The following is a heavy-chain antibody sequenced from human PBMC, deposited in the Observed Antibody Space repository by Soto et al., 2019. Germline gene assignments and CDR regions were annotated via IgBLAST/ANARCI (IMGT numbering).Heavy chain of an antibody. D-gene: IGHD5-18*01. CDR1: GVTLTNVW. CDR3: SHGYGQYFNS. J-gene: IGHJ4*02. CDR2: IRSKSAGVTT. Sequence: VQLAESGGGLVKPGESLRLSCAVSGVTLTNVWMNWVRQAPGKGLEWVGRIRSKSAGVTTDYAAPVKGRFAISRDDSKNTPYLQMSSLESDDTAVYYCSHGYGQYFNSWGQGTLVTVSS. V-gene: IGHV3-15*07.